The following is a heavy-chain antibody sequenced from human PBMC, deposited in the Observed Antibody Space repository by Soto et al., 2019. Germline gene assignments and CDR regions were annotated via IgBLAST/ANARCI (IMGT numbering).Heavy chain of an antibody. CDR1: GFIFSNYA. CDR3: VKVLEDGVTTTKYFQF. J-gene: IGHJ1*01. V-gene: IGHV3-23*01. D-gene: IGHD5-12*01. CDR2: ISGGGYAT. Sequence: GGSLRLSCAASGFIFSNYAMGWVRQAPGKGLDWVSAISGGGYATYYADSVRGRFTITRDNPKNTLYLQMNSLTAEDTAVYYCVKVLEDGVTTTKYFQFWGQGTLVTVSS.